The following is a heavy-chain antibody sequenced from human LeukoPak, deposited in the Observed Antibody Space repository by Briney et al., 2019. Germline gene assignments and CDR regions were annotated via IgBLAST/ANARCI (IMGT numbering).Heavy chain of an antibody. Sequence: PSETLSLTCTVSGGSISSSSYYWGWIRQPPGKGLEWIGNIYYSGSTYYNPSLKSRVTISVDTSKSQFSLKLSSVTAADTAVYYCATYSYSSGWFDYWGQGTLVTVSS. D-gene: IGHD6-19*01. CDR1: GGSISSSSYY. J-gene: IGHJ4*02. V-gene: IGHV4-39*01. CDR2: IYYSGST. CDR3: ATYSYSSGWFDY.